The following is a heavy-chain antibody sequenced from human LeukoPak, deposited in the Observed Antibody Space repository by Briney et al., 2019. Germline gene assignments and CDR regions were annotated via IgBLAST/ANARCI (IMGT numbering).Heavy chain of an antibody. J-gene: IGHJ4*02. V-gene: IGHV3-21*01. CDR3: AREGVRYYYDNSGYYSDY. Sequence: GGSLRLSCAASGFTFSAYRMNWVRQAPGKGLEWVSSMSYISSYIYYADSVKGRFTISRDNAKNSLHLQMNSLRAEDTAVYYCAREGVRYYYDNSGYYSDYWGQGTLVTVSS. D-gene: IGHD3-22*01. CDR2: MSYISSYI. CDR1: GFTFSAYR.